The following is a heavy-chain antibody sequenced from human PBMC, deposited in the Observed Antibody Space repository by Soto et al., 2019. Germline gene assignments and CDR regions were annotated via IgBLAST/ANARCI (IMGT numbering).Heavy chain of an antibody. Sequence: PSETLSLTGTVSGGSVSSGGYYWSWIRQPPGKGLEWIGYIYYSGSTNYNPSLKSRVTISVDTSKNQFSLKLSSVTAADTAVYYCARGFGVLEWSQDYFDYFGQGILVTFCS. CDR3: ARGFGVLEWSQDYFDY. CDR2: IYYSGST. J-gene: IGHJ4*02. D-gene: IGHD3-3*01. V-gene: IGHV4-61*08. CDR1: GGSVSSGGYY.